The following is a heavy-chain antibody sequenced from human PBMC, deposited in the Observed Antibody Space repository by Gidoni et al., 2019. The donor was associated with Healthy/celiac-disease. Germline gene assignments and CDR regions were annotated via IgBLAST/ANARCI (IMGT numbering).Heavy chain of an antibody. CDR2: INHSGST. V-gene: IGHV4-34*01. CDR1: GGSFSGYY. CDR3: ARGQDYYDGSGYYFDAFDI. J-gene: IGHJ3*02. D-gene: IGHD3-22*01. Sequence: QVQLQQWGAGLLKPSETLSLTCAVYGGSFSGYYWSWIRQPPGKGLEWIGEINHSGSTNYNPSLKSRVTISVDTSKNQFSLKLSSVTAADTAVYYCARGQDYYDGSGYYFDAFDIWGQGTMVTVSS.